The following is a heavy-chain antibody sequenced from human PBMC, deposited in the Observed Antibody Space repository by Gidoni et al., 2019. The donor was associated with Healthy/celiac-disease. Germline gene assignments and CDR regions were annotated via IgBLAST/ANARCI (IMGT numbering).Heavy chain of an antibody. CDR3: ARGMATTLGGVGMDV. CDR1: GGSFSGYY. V-gene: IGHV4-34*01. CDR2: INHSGST. J-gene: IGHJ6*02. D-gene: IGHD3-16*01. Sequence: QVQLQQWGAGLFKPAENLSLTCAVDGGSFSGYYWSWIRQPPGKGLEWIGEINHSGSTNYNPFLKGRVTISVDTSKSQFSLKLSSVTAADTAVYYCARGMATTLGGVGMDVWGQGTTVTVSS.